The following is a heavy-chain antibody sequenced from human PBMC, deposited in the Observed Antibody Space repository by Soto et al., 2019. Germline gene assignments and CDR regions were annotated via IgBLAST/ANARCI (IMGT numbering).Heavy chain of an antibody. CDR3: RAWLLAESFDV. CDR2: TPRTGAT. Sequence: VQLVESGGGLMQPGGSLRLSCAASGFSVNSNFMNWVREAPGKGLEWVSFTPRTGATLYADSVKGRLNVSRDDANNAVYLRLNSLTVDDTAVYYCRAWLLAESFDVWGPGTVVTVSA. CDR1: GFSVNSNF. V-gene: IGHV3-53*01. D-gene: IGHD2-21*02. J-gene: IGHJ3*01.